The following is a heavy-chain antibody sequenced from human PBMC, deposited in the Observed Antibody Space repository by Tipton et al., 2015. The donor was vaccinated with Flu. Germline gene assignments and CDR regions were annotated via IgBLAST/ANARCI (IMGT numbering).Heavy chain of an antibody. J-gene: IGHJ3*02. CDR1: GDSIAYPYF. V-gene: IGHV4-38-2*02. Sequence: TLSLTCSVSGDSIAYPYFWGWIRQAPGKGLEWIGNIHRSGNGYYNPSLKSRVTMSVDSSKNQFSLRLTSVTAADTAVYYCARGDYYDSSGYYHDAFDIWGQGTMVTVSS. CDR3: ARGDYYDSSGYYHDAFDI. D-gene: IGHD3-22*01. CDR2: IHRSGNG.